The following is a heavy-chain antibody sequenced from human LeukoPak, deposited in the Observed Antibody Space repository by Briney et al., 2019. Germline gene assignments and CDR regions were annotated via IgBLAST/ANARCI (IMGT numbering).Heavy chain of an antibody. V-gene: IGHV3-30*18. CDR1: GFTFSSYG. CDR3: AKPRGSCGYDCYSDY. J-gene: IGHJ4*02. Sequence: GGSLRLSCAASGFTFSSYGMHWVRQAPGKGLEWVAVTSNDGSNKYYEDSVKGRFTVSRDNSQNTLYLQMNSLRAEDTAVYYCAKPRGSCGYDCYSDYWGQGTLVTVSS. CDR2: TSNDGSNK. D-gene: IGHD2-21*02.